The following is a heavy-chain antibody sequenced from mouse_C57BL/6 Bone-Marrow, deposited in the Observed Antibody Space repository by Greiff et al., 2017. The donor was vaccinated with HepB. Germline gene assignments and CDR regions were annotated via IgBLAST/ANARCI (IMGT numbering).Heavy chain of an antibody. CDR2: IDPEDGET. J-gene: IGHJ1*03. Sequence: EVQLQQSGAELVKPGASVKLSCTASGFNIKDYYMHWVKQRTEQGLVWIGRIDPEDGETKYAPKFQGKATITADTSSNTAYLQLSSLTSEDTAVYYCASPYYSNYRYFDVWGTGTTVTVSS. V-gene: IGHV14-2*01. D-gene: IGHD2-5*01. CDR1: GFNIKDYY. CDR3: ASPYYSNYRYFDV.